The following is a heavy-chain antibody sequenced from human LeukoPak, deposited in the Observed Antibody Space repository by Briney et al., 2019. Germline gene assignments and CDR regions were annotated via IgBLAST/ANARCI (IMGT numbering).Heavy chain of an antibody. V-gene: IGHV3-21*01. CDR2: ISSSSSYI. D-gene: IGHD3-10*01. CDR3: AGRGSGYYYGMNV. CDR1: GFTFSSYS. J-gene: IGHJ6*02. Sequence: GGSLRLSCAASGFTFSSYSMNWVRQAPGKGLEWVSSISSSSSYIYYADSVKGRFTISRDNAKNSLYLQMNSLRAEDTAVYYCAGRGSGYYYGMNVWGQGTTVTVSS.